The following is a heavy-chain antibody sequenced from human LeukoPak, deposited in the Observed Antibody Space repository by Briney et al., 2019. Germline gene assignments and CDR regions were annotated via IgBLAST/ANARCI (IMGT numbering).Heavy chain of an antibody. CDR1: GFTFSSYA. D-gene: IGHD2-2*01. J-gene: IGHJ6*02. CDR2: ISGSGGST. Sequence: GGSLRLSCAASGFTFSSYAMSWVRQAPGKGLEWVSAISGSGGSTYYAGSVKGRFTISRDNSKNTLYLQMNSLRAEDTAVYYCARYCSSTSCYRKKGWYYYGMDVWGQGTTVTVSS. CDR3: ARYCSSTSCYRKKGWYYYGMDV. V-gene: IGHV3-23*01.